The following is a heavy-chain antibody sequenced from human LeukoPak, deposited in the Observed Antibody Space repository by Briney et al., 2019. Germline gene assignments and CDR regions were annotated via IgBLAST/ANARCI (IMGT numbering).Heavy chain of an antibody. CDR1: GFTFSSYA. Sequence: GGSLRLSCAASGFTFSSYAMSWVRQAPGKGLEWVSAISGSGGSTYYADSVKGRFTISRDNAKNSLYLQMHSLRAEDTAVYYCARDSSTDYSDSSGYYFDYWGQGTLVTVSS. CDR2: ISGSGGST. V-gene: IGHV3-23*01. D-gene: IGHD3-22*01. J-gene: IGHJ4*02. CDR3: ARDSSTDYSDSSGYYFDY.